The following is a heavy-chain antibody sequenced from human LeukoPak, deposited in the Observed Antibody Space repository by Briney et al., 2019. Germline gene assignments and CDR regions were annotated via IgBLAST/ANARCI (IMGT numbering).Heavy chain of an antibody. CDR1: GFTFSDYY. D-gene: IGHD3-22*01. CDR2: ISDSGSII. Sequence: GGSLRLSCAASGFTFSDYYMSWIRQAPGKGLEWVSYISDSGSIIYYADSVKGRFTISRDNAKNSLYLQMNSLRVEDTAVYYCARDRLGDYDSSGYYDIWSQGTLVTVSS. V-gene: IGHV3-11*01. CDR3: ARDRLGDYDSSGYYDI. J-gene: IGHJ4*02.